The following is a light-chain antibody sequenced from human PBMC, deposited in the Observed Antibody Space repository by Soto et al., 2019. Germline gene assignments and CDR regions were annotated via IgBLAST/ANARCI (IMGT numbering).Light chain of an antibody. V-gene: IGLV2-14*01. Sequence: QSVLTQPASVSGSPGQSITISCTGTSSDVGGYNYVSWYQQHPGKAPKLMIYEVSNRPSGVSNRFSGSKSGNTASLTISGLQAKDEADYYCSSYTSSSTSYVFGTGTKVTVL. J-gene: IGLJ1*01. CDR1: SSDVGGYNY. CDR3: SSYTSSSTSYV. CDR2: EVS.